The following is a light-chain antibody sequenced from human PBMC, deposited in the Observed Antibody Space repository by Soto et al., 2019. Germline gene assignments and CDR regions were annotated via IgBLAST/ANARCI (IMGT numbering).Light chain of an antibody. CDR1: QSINNC. CDR2: AAS. CDR3: QQGFNTPNT. V-gene: IGKV1-39*01. J-gene: IGKJ3*01. Sequence: DIQMTQSPSSLSASVGDRVTITCRARQSINNCLNWYQQKPGKAPKLLIYAASSLQSGVPSRFSGSGSGTHFTLTISSLQPEDFATYYCQQGFNTPNTFGPGTKVDIE.